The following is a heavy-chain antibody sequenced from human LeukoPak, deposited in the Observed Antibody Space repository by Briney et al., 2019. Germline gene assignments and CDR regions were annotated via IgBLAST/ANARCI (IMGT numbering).Heavy chain of an antibody. D-gene: IGHD1-7*01. CDR2: IIPIIGTA. J-gene: IGHJ4*02. V-gene: IGHV1-69*05. CDR3: ASKTKRAGFDY. CDR1: GGTFSSYA. Sequence: AVKVSCKAAGGTFSSYAISWVRQAPGQGLEWMGVIIPIIGTANYAQKFQGRVTITTGASTSTAYMQLSSLRSEDTAVYYCASKTKRAGFDYWGQGTLVTVSS.